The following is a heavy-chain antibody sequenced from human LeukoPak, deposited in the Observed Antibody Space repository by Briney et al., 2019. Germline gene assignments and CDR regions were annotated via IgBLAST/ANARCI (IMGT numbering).Heavy chain of an antibody. Sequence: GGSLRLSCAASGFTFSSYAMSWVRQAPGKGLEWVSAISGSGGSTYYADPVKGRFTISRDNSKNTLYLQMNSLRAEDTAVYYCAKDRYSGSYYGAEYFQHWGQGTLVTVSS. D-gene: IGHD1-26*01. V-gene: IGHV3-23*01. CDR2: ISGSGGST. J-gene: IGHJ1*01. CDR1: GFTFSSYA. CDR3: AKDRYSGSYYGAEYFQH.